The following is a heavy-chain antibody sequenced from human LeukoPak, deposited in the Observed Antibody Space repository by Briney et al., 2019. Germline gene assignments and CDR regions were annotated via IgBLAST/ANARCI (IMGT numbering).Heavy chain of an antibody. Sequence: EPGGSLRLSCAASGFTFINYGMSWVRQAPGKGLEWVSSISASGGDKYYVDSVKGRFTISRDNSKNTLFLQMTGLRAEDTAVYYCAKAIIVTTLFDYWGQGTLVTVSS. D-gene: IGHD2/OR15-2a*01. J-gene: IGHJ4*02. CDR3: AKAIIVTTLFDY. CDR2: ISASGGDK. CDR1: GFTFINYG. V-gene: IGHV3-23*01.